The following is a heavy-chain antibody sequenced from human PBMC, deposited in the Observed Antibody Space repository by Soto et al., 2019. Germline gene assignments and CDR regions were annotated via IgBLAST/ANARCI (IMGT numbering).Heavy chain of an antibody. CDR1: GYTFTSYG. CDR3: ARDGGYSGSPVGLYYYGMDV. Sequence: QVQLVQSGAEVKKPGASVKVSCKASGYTFTSYGITWVRQAPGKGLEWMGWISAYNGNTNYAQKLQGRVTMTTDTSTSTAYMELRSLRSDDTAVYYCARDGGYSGSPVGLYYYGMDVWGQGTTVTVSS. V-gene: IGHV1-18*04. J-gene: IGHJ6*02. CDR2: ISAYNGNT. D-gene: IGHD1-26*01.